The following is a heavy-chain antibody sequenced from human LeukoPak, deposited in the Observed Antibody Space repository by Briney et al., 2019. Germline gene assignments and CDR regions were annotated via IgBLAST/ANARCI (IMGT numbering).Heavy chain of an antibody. J-gene: IGHJ4*02. CDR2: INGDGSDT. Sequence: PGGSLRLSCAASGFTLSNYWMHWVRQAPGKGLVWVSRINGDGSDTSYADSVRGRFTISRDNSKNTVYLQMNSLRGEDTAVYYCARGAYSSGWCLDYWGQGTLVTVSS. CDR1: GFTLSNYW. V-gene: IGHV3-74*01. D-gene: IGHD6-19*01. CDR3: ARGAYSSGWCLDY.